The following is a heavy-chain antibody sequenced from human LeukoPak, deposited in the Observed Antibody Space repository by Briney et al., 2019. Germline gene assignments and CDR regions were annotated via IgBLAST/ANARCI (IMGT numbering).Heavy chain of an antibody. J-gene: IGHJ4*02. Sequence: GGSLRLSCAASGFAFSRYGMHWVRQAPGKGLEWVAVISYDGSNKYYADSVKGRFTISRDNSKNTLYLQMNSLRAEDTAVYYCAKSGGCSSTSCYLVYFDYWGQGTLVTVSS. CDR1: GFAFSRYG. V-gene: IGHV3-30*18. D-gene: IGHD2-2*01. CDR2: ISYDGSNK. CDR3: AKSGGCSSTSCYLVYFDY.